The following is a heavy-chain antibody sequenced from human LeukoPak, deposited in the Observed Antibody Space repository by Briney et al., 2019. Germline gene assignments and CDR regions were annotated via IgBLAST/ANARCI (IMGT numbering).Heavy chain of an antibody. J-gene: IGHJ6*02. CDR1: GGSISHYY. Sequence: SETLSLTCTVSGGSISHYYWSWIRQSPAKGLEWIGYIYYSGTTNYNPSLKSRVTISVDTSGNQFSLQLRSVTAADTAVYYCAREDPQTTVPEGMDVWGQGTTVIVSS. CDR3: AREDPQTTVPEGMDV. V-gene: IGHV4-59*01. D-gene: IGHD4-17*01. CDR2: IYYSGTT.